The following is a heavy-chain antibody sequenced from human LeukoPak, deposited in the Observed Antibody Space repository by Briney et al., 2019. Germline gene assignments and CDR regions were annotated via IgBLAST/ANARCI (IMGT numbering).Heavy chain of an antibody. CDR2: IYYSGST. Sequence: SETLSLTCTVSGGTISSYYWSWIRQPPGKGLEWIGYIYYSGSTNYNPSLKSRVTISVDTSKNQFSLKLSSVTAADTAVYYCARGGVGYMWFGELWAFDIWGQGTMVTVSS. D-gene: IGHD3-10*01. J-gene: IGHJ3*02. CDR3: ARGGVGYMWFGELWAFDI. V-gene: IGHV4-59*01. CDR1: GGTISSYY.